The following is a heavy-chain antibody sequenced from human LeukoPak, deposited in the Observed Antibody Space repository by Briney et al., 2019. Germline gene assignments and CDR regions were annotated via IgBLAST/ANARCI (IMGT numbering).Heavy chain of an antibody. D-gene: IGHD6-19*01. J-gene: IGHJ4*02. CDR2: IYSSGRT. Sequence: SETLSLTCTVSGASISNYYWSWIRQPAGKGLEWIGRIYSSGRTNYNPSLNSRVTLSVDTSKNQFSLKLSSVAAADTAVYYCARRSSSPRYSSGWYGVDYWGQGTLVTVSS. V-gene: IGHV4-4*07. CDR1: GASISNYY. CDR3: ARRSSSPRYSSGWYGVDY.